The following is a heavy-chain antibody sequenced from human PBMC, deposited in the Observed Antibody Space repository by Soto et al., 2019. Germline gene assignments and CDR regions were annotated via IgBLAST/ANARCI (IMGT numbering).Heavy chain of an antibody. CDR1: GPTFISYA. V-gene: IGHV1-69*12. Sequence: QVQLVQSGAEVKEPGSSVKVSCKSSGPTFISYAISWVRQAPGQGLEWMGGFVPIFGTLNYAQQFHGRITITAYQSTTTAHTALSSMTVEDTPVFDCARPHEPLVPAGLFDYWGQRTLVIVSS. J-gene: IGHJ4*02. D-gene: IGHD2-2*01. CDR3: ARPHEPLVPAGLFDY. CDR2: FVPIFGTL.